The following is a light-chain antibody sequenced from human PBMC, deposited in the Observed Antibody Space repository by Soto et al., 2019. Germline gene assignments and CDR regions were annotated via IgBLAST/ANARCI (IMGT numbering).Light chain of an antibody. CDR3: QQYNDYPWT. V-gene: IGKV1-5*03. J-gene: IGKJ1*01. CDR2: KAS. CDR1: QSISSW. Sequence: DIQMTQSPSTLSAYVGDRVTITCRTSQSISSWLAWYQQKPGKAPKLLIYKASSLESGVPSRFSGSGSGTEFTLTISSLQPDDFATYYCQQYNDYPWTFGQGTKVKSN.